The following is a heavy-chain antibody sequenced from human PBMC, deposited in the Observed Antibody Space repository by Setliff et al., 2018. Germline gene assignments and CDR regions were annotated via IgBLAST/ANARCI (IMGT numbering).Heavy chain of an antibody. CDR1: GFTFSNYQ. D-gene: IGHD1-1*01. CDR3: ARDREGDGNYYMDV. Sequence: PGGSLRLSCAASGFTFSNYQIHWVRQAPGEGLVWVSRMNSDGSTKNYADSVKGRFTISRDNAKNTLYLQMNSLRAEDTAVYYCARDREGDGNYYMDVWGKGTTVTVSS. V-gene: IGHV3-74*01. CDR2: MNSDGSTK. J-gene: IGHJ6*03.